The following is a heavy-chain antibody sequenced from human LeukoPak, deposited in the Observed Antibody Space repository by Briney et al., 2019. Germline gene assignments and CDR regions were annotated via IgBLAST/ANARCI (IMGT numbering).Heavy chain of an antibody. J-gene: IGHJ1*01. D-gene: IGHD4-23*01. CDR2: ISYDGSNK. V-gene: IGHV3-30-3*01. Sequence: GGSLRLSCAASGFTLSSYAMHWVRQAPGKGLEWVAVISYDGSNKYYADSVKGRFTISRDNSKNTLYLQMNSLRAEDTAVYYCAREPSPVVTRYFQHWGQGTLVTVSS. CDR1: GFTLSSYA. CDR3: AREPSPVVTRYFQH.